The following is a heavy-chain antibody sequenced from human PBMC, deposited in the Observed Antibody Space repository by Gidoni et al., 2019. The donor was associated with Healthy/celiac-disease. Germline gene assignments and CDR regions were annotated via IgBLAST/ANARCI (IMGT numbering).Heavy chain of an antibody. Sequence: EVQLVESGGGLVKPGGSLRLSCAASGLTCSLYSMNWVRQAPGKGLEWVSSISSSSSYIYYADSVKGRFTISRDNAKNSLYLQMNSLRAEDTAVYYCARDYCSSTSCYADPFDYWGQGTLVTVSS. CDR2: ISSSSSYI. CDR3: ARDYCSSTSCYADPFDY. D-gene: IGHD2-2*01. CDR1: GLTCSLYS. J-gene: IGHJ4*02. V-gene: IGHV3-21*01.